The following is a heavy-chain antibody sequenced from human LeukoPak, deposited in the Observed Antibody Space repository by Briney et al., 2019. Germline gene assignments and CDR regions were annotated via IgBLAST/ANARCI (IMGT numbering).Heavy chain of an antibody. CDR1: GYTFTGYY. CDR3: ARSFITMVRGVIGY. Sequence: GASVKVSCKASGYTFTGYYMHWVRQAPGQGLEWMGWINPNSGGTNYAPKFQGRVTMTRDTSISTAYMELSRLRSDDTAVYYCARSFITMVRGVIGYWGQGTLVTVSS. CDR2: INPNSGGT. V-gene: IGHV1-2*02. D-gene: IGHD3-10*01. J-gene: IGHJ4*02.